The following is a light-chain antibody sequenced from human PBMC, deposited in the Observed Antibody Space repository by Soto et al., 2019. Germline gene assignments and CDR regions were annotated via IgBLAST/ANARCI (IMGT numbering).Light chain of an antibody. CDR3: QQRQNWPRT. Sequence: EIVLTQSPATLSLSPGETATLSCRASQTVTSSLSWYQQKPGQAPRLLIYAASYRTTGIPARFSGSGSSTDFSLTIGSLAPEDFSVYCCQQRQNWPRTFGQGPKVEVK. J-gene: IGKJ1*01. CDR2: AAS. V-gene: IGKV3-11*01. CDR1: QTVTSS.